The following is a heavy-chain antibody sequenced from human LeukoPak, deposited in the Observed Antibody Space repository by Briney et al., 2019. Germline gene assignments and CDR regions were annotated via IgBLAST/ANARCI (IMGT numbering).Heavy chain of an antibody. Sequence: RGESLKISCKGSGYSFTSYWIGWVRQMPGKGLEWVGIIYPDDSDTRYSPSFHDQVTISADKSISTAYLQWSSLKASDTAMYYCARHYPGGDYFIDYWGQGTLVTVSS. J-gene: IGHJ4*02. CDR3: ARHYPGGDYFIDY. CDR1: GYSFTSYW. D-gene: IGHD4-17*01. CDR2: IYPDDSDT. V-gene: IGHV5-51*01.